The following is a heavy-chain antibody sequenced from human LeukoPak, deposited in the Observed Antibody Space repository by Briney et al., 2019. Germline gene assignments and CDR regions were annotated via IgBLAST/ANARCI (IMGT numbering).Heavy chain of an antibody. V-gene: IGHV4-39*07. CDR2: IYYSGRA. CDR1: GGSISSSSYY. CDR3: ARNQAVAANRGAFDI. D-gene: IGHD6-19*01. J-gene: IGHJ3*02. Sequence: SETLSLTCTVSGGSISSSSYYWGWIRQPPGKGLEWIGSIYYSGRANYNPSLTSRVTMSVDTSKNQFSLKLDSVTEIDTAMYYCARNQAVAANRGAFDIWGQGTMVTVSS.